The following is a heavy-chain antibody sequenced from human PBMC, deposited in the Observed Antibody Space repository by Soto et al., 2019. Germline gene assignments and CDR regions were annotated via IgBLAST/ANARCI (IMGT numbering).Heavy chain of an antibody. CDR3: AGGGGGGRVSYGDAFDI. D-gene: IGHD5-18*01. V-gene: IGHV1-2*04. J-gene: IGHJ3*02. CDR1: GYTFTGYY. Sequence: ASVKVSCKASGYTFTGYYMHWVRQAPGQGLEWMGWINPNSGGTNYAQKFQGWVTMTRDTSISTAYMELSRLRSDDTAVYYCAGGGGGGRVSYGDAFDIWGQGTMVTVSS. CDR2: INPNSGGT.